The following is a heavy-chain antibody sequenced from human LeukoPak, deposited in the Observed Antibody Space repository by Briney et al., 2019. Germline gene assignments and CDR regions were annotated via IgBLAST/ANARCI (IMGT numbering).Heavy chain of an antibody. Sequence: GGSLRLSCAASGFTFSSYGMHWLRQAPGKGLYWVAFIRYDGKIKYYADTVKGRFTISRDNSKNTLYLQMSSLRAEDTAVYYCAKDHSMGAIHWGQGTLVTVSS. CDR1: GFTFSSYG. J-gene: IGHJ4*02. D-gene: IGHD1-26*01. V-gene: IGHV3-30*02. CDR2: IRYDGKIK. CDR3: AKDHSMGAIH.